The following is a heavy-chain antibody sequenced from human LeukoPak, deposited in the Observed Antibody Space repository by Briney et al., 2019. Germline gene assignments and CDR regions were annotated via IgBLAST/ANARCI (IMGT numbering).Heavy chain of an antibody. CDR2: IYYSGST. Sequence: PSETLSLTCTVSGGSISSYYWSWIRQPPGKGLEWIGYIYYSGSTNYNPSLKSRVTISVDTSKNQFSPKLSSVAAADTAVYYCARGRRDGYNPPDYWGQGTLVTVSS. CDR1: GGSISSYY. CDR3: ARGRRDGYNPPDY. J-gene: IGHJ4*02. V-gene: IGHV4-59*01. D-gene: IGHD5-12*01.